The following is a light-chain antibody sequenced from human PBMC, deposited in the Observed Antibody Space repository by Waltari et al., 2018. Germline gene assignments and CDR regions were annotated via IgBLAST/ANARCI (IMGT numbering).Light chain of an antibody. V-gene: IGLV2-14*03. CDR3: SSYTRVSASVV. CDR1: SSDIGTYNY. CDR2: DVS. J-gene: IGLJ3*02. Sequence: QSALTQPASVSGSPGQSITISCTGTSSDIGTYNYASWYQQHPGRAPKLIIYDVSNRPSGVSIRCSGSKSDNTASLTISGLQAEDEADYYCSSYTRVSASVVFGGGTKLTVL.